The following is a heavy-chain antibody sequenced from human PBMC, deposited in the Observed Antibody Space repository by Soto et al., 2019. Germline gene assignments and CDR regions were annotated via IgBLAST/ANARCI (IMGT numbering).Heavy chain of an antibody. CDR2: ISYDGSNK. Sequence: PVWSLRLSCAASGFTFSSYGMHWVRQAPGKGLEWVAVISYDGSNKYYADSVKGRFTISRDYSKNTLYLQMNSLRAEDKAVYYCAKSPTDSWYVPINWGNGT. J-gene: IGHJ4*01. CDR1: GFTFSSYG. V-gene: IGHV3-30*18. CDR3: AKSPTDSWYVPIN. D-gene: IGHD6-13*01.